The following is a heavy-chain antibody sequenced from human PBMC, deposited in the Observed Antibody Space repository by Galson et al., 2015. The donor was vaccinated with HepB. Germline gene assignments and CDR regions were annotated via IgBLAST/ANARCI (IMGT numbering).Heavy chain of an antibody. CDR1: GYTFIHYG. Sequence: SVKVSCKASGYTFIHYGIAWVRQAPGQGPEWMGWISAYNGNTRYTQKFQGRITMTTDTSTSTAYMELRSLRSNDTAVYYCARHRYYYESSGYEGRYFDLWGRGTLVTVSS. CDR3: ARHRYYYESSGYEGRYFDL. D-gene: IGHD3-22*01. J-gene: IGHJ2*01. CDR2: ISAYNGNT. V-gene: IGHV1-18*04.